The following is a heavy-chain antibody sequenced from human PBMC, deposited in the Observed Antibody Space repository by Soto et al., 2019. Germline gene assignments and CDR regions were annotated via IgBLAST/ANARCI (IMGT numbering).Heavy chain of an antibody. J-gene: IGHJ4*02. Sequence: PGGSLRPSCAASGFTFRSYAMSWVRQAPGKGLEWVSGISGSGISTHYADSVKGRFTVSRDNSKNTLYLQMDSLRAEDTAVYYCAREGGLVGYTSSFDYWGRGTLVTVSS. CDR2: ISGSGIST. D-gene: IGHD1-26*01. V-gene: IGHV3-23*01. CDR3: AREGGLVGYTSSFDY. CDR1: GFTFRSYA.